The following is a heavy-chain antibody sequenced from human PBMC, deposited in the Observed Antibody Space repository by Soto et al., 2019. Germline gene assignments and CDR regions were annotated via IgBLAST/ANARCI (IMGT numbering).Heavy chain of an antibody. Sequence: QVQLVESGGGVVQPGRSLRLSCAASGFTFSSYAMHWVRQAPGKGLEWVAVISYDGSNKYYADSVKGRFTISRDNSKNTLYLQMNSLRAEDTAVYYCARDLTGRKGWGYWGQGTLVTVSS. CDR3: ARDLTGRKGWGY. CDR2: ISYDGSNK. CDR1: GFTFSSYA. J-gene: IGHJ4*02. V-gene: IGHV3-30-3*01. D-gene: IGHD1-20*01.